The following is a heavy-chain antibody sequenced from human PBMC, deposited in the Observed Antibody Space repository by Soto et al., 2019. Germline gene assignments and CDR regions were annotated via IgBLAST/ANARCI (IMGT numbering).Heavy chain of an antibody. J-gene: IGHJ5*02. CDR3: ARSTGGYSIVGDHNWFDP. Sequence: GASVKVSCKASGHTFTSYGISWVRQAPGQGLEWMGWISAYNGNTNYAQKLQGRVTMTTDTSTSTAYMELRSLRSDDTAVYYCARSTGGYSIVGDHNWFDPWGQGTLVTVSS. V-gene: IGHV1-18*01. CDR2: ISAYNGNT. CDR1: GHTFTSYG. D-gene: IGHD4-4*01.